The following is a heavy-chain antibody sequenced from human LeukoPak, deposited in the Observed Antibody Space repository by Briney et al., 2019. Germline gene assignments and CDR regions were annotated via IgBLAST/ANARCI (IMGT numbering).Heavy chain of an antibody. V-gene: IGHV4-4*07. CDR3: ATSQTTYYYGSSGIRHLYYFDY. J-gene: IGHJ4*02. CDR2: IYTSGST. Sequence: SETLSLTCTVSGGSISSYYWSGIRQPAGKRLEWIGRIYTSGSTNYNPCLKSRVTMSVDTSKNQFSLKLSSVTAADTAVYYCATSQTTYYYGSSGIRHLYYFDYWGQGTLVTVSS. CDR1: GGSISSYY. D-gene: IGHD3-22*01.